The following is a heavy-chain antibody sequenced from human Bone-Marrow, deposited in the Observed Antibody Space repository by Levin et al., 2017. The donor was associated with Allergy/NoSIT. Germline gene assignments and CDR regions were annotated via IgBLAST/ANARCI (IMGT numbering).Heavy chain of an antibody. CDR2: ISYDGSIK. J-gene: IGHJ6*02. Sequence: GGSLRLSCAASGFSFRNYGIHWVRQAPGKGLEWVAVISYDGSIKYYVDSVKGRFTISRDNSEDTLYLQMNSLRPDDTAVYYCVKSGPARKQGLVQEYYYYGMDVWGQGTTVTVSS. CDR1: GFSFRNYG. CDR3: VKSGPARKQGLVQEYYYYGMDV. D-gene: IGHD3/OR15-3a*01. V-gene: IGHV3-30*18.